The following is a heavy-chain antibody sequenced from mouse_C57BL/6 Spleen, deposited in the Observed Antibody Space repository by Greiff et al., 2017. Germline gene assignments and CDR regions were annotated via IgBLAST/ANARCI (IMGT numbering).Heavy chain of an antibody. Sequence: QVHVKQPGAELVRPGSSVKLSCKASGYTFTSYWMHWVKQRPIQGLEWIGNIDPSDSETHYNQKFKDKATLTVDKSSSTAYMQLSSLTSEDSAVYYCARGGNGNPFAYWGQGTLVTVSA. CDR3: ARGGNGNPFAY. V-gene: IGHV1-52*01. CDR2: IDPSDSET. CDR1: GYTFTSYW. J-gene: IGHJ3*01. D-gene: IGHD2-1*01.